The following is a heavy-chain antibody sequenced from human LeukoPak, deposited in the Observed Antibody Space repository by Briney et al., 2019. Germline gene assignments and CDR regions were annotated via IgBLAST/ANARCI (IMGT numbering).Heavy chain of an antibody. V-gene: IGHV3-11*04. J-gene: IGHJ4*02. D-gene: IGHD3-9*01. CDR3: ARYAGNYDILTGYYDY. CDR1: GFTFSDYY. CDR2: ISSSGSTI. Sequence: GGSLRLSCAASGFTFSDYYMSWIRQAPGKGLEWVSYISSSGSTIYYADSVKGRFTISRENAKNSLYLQMNSLRAEDTAVYYCARYAGNYDILTGYYDYWGQGTLVTVSS.